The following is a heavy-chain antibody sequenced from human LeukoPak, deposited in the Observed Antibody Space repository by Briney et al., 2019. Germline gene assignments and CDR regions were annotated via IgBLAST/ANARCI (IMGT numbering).Heavy chain of an antibody. CDR1: GGSISSGGYS. J-gene: IGHJ6*03. CDR2: IYYSGST. Sequence: PSETLSLTCAVSGGSISSGGYSWSWIRQPPGKGLEWIGYIYYSGSTYYNPSLKSRVTISVDTSKNQFSLKLSSVTAADTAVYYCAREIRPGNYYYYMDVWGKGTTVTISS. CDR3: AREIRPGNYYYYMDV. V-gene: IGHV4-30-4*07. D-gene: IGHD1-14*01.